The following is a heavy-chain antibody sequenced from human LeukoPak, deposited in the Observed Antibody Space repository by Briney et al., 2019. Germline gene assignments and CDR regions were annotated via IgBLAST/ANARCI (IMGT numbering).Heavy chain of an antibody. D-gene: IGHD3-16*02. CDR2: IYYSGST. CDR3: ARQSSVIAPYNWFDP. J-gene: IGHJ5*02. Sequence: SETLSLTCTVSGGPISSSSYYWGWIRQPPGKGLEWIGSIYYSGSTYYNPSLKSRVTISVDTSKNQFSLKLSSVTAADTAVYYCARQSSVIAPYNWFDPWGQGTLVTVSS. V-gene: IGHV4-39*01. CDR1: GGPISSSSYY.